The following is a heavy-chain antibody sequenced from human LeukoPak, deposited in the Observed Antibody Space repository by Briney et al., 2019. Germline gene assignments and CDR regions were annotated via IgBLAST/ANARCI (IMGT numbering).Heavy chain of an antibody. D-gene: IGHD3-3*01. CDR3: ARANHITIFGANWFDP. J-gene: IGHJ5*02. CDR2: IYTSGSS. CDR1: GGSISSYY. Sequence: SETLSLTCTVSGGSISSYYWSWIRQPAGKGLEWIGRIYTSGSSNYNPSLKSRVTISVDKSKNLFSLRLSSVTAADTAVYYCARANHITIFGANWFDPWGQGTLVTVSS. V-gene: IGHV4-4*07.